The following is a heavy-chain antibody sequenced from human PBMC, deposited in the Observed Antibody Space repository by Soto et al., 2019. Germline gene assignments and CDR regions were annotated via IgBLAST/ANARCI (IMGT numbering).Heavy chain of an antibody. J-gene: IGHJ4*02. CDR3: ARETYYYDSSGYCLDY. D-gene: IGHD3-22*01. CDR2: IYYSGST. Sequence: PSETLSLTCTVSGGSISSGDYYWSWIRQPPGKGLEWIGYIYYSGSTYYNPSLKSRVTISVDTSKNQFSLKLISVTAADTAVYYCARETYYYDSSGYCLDYWGQGTLVTVSS. CDR1: GGSISSGDYY. V-gene: IGHV4-30-4*01.